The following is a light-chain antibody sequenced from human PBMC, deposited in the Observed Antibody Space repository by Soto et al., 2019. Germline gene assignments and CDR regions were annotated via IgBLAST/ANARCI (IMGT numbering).Light chain of an antibody. CDR1: QDISRY. CDR2: AAS. J-gene: IGKJ3*01. Sequence: DIQLTQSPSFLSASVGDRVTITCRASQDISRYLAWYQQKAGKAPKLLIYAASTLQKGVPSRFSGSGSWTEFTLTISSLQPDDFAPDYCQQLNTYPLFTFGPGTEVDI. CDR3: QQLNTYPLFT. V-gene: IGKV1-9*01.